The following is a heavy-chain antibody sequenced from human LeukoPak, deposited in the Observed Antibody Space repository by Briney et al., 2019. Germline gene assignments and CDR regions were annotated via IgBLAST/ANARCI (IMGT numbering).Heavy chain of an antibody. CDR1: GFTFSSYW. J-gene: IGHJ5*02. V-gene: IGHV3-74*01. CDR3: GREVPGDRWFNWIDP. CDR2: INSDGSST. D-gene: IGHD4-17*01. Sequence: GGSLRLSCAASGFTFSSYWMHWVRQAPGKGLVWVSRINSDGSSTTYADSVKGRFTISRDNAKNTLYLQMNSLRAEDTAVYHCGREVPGDRWFNWIDPWGQGTLVTVSS.